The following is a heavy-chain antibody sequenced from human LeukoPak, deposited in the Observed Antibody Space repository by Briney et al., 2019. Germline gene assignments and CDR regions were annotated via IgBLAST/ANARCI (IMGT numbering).Heavy chain of an antibody. CDR1: DYSISSGYGYY. CDR2: IYHSGIT. V-gene: IGHV4-38-2*02. J-gene: IGHJ4*02. Sequence: SETLSLTCTVSDYSISSGYGYYWGWIRQPPGKGLEWIGNIYHSGITYYNHFNSSLKSRVTISIDTSKNQFSLRLTSVTAADTAVYYCARVVPEGRYFDWLLSLAYFDYWGQGTLVTVSS. CDR3: ARVVPEGRYFDWLLSLAYFDY. D-gene: IGHD3-9*01.